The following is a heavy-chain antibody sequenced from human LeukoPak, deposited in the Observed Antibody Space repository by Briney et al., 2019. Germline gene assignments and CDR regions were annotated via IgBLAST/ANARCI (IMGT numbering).Heavy chain of an antibody. CDR1: GGSFSGYY. D-gene: IGHD2-2*01. Sequence: KPSETLSLTCAVYGGSFSGYYWSWIRQPPGKGLEWIGEINHSGSTNYNPSLKSRVTISVDTSKNQFSLKLSPVTAADTAVYYCARVGRLSTSFNHYMDVWGKGTTVTVSS. J-gene: IGHJ6*03. CDR2: INHSGST. CDR3: ARVGRLSTSFNHYMDV. V-gene: IGHV4-34*01.